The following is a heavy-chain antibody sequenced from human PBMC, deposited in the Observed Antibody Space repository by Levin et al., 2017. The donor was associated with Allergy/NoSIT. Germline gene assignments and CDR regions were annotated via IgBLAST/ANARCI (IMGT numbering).Heavy chain of an antibody. CDR2: IYHSGST. Sequence: SETLSLTCAVSGGSISSGGYSWSWIRQPPGKGLEWIGYIYHSGSTYYNPSLKSRVTISVDRSKNQFSLKLSSVTAADTAVYYCARTEYSGRIDGWFDPWGQGTLVTVSS. CDR1: GGSISSGGYS. J-gene: IGHJ5*02. D-gene: IGHD1-26*01. V-gene: IGHV4-30-2*01. CDR3: ARTEYSGRIDGWFDP.